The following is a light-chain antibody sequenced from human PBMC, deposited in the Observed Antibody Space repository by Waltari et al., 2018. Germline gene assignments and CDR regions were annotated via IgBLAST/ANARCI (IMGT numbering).Light chain of an antibody. CDR1: QTSRNY. V-gene: IGKV1-39*01. CDR3: QQGYSPPL. CDR2: AQS. J-gene: IGKJ4*01. Sequence: GDRVTITCRTGQTSRNYINWYQQRPGKAPRLLIYAQSMLQTGVPSRFSGGGSGPEFTLTISGLQPEDSATYYCQQGYSPPLFGGGTKVEIK.